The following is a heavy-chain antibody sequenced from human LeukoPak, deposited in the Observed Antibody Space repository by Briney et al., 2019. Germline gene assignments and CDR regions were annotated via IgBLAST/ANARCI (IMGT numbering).Heavy chain of an antibody. Sequence: SETLSLTCTVSGGSISSGSYYWSWIRQPPGKGLEWIGEINHSGSTNYNPSLKSRVTISVDTSKNQFSLKLSSVTAADTAVYYCARRPGYCSSTSCYGYYYYYMDVWGKGTTVTISS. CDR2: INHSGST. CDR1: GGSISSGSYY. V-gene: IGHV4-39*07. D-gene: IGHD2-2*01. J-gene: IGHJ6*03. CDR3: ARRPGYCSSTSCYGYYYYYMDV.